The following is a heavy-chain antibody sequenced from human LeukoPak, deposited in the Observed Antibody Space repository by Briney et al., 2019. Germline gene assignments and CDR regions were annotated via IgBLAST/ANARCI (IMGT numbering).Heavy chain of an antibody. V-gene: IGHV3-7*01. Sequence: GGSLRLSCAASGFTFSNYWMSWVRQAPGKVLEWVANIKEDGSEKYYVDSVKGRFTISRDNARNSLYLQMNSLRAEDTAVYYCAELGITMIGGVWGKGTTVTISS. CDR1: GFTFSNYW. D-gene: IGHD3-10*02. CDR3: AELGITMIGGV. J-gene: IGHJ6*03. CDR2: IKEDGSEK.